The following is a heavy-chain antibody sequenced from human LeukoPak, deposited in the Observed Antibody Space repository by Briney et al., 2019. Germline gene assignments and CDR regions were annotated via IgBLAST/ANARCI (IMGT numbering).Heavy chain of an antibody. CDR3: ARLNIPMGTFDY. Sequence: ASVKVSCKASGYTFTGYYMHWVRQAPGQGLEWMGWINPDSGGTNYAHKFQGRVTMTRDTSISTAYMEMSRQTSDDTAVYFCARLNIPMGTFDYWGQGTLVTVSS. V-gene: IGHV1-2*07. CDR2: INPDSGGT. J-gene: IGHJ4*02. CDR1: GYTFTGYY. D-gene: IGHD2-2*02.